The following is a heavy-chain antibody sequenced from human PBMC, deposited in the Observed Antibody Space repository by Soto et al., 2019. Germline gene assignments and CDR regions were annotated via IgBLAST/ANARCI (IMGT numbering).Heavy chain of an antibody. CDR1: GYNFIDYY. CDR2: ISPKSGGT. CDR3: ARPPGYISDWYYFDL. D-gene: IGHD3-9*01. Sequence: ASVKVSCKASGYNFIDYYIHWVRQAPGQGFEWMGRISPKSGGTNYAQKFEGRVTMTWDTSLNTAYMELSSLKSDDTSVYYCARPPGYISDWYYFDLWGQGTRVTVSS. J-gene: IGHJ4*02. V-gene: IGHV1-2*02.